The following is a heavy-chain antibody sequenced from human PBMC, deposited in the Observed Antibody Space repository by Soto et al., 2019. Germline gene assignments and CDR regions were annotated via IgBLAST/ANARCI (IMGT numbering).Heavy chain of an antibody. CDR3: ARLLWFGARTNYHYYVLDV. J-gene: IGHJ6*02. D-gene: IGHD3-10*01. CDR2: INSDGSST. CDR1: GFTFSSYW. Sequence: GGSLRLSCAASGFTFSSYWMHWVRQAPGKGLVWVSRINSDGSSTSYADSVKGRFTISRDNAKNTLYLQMNSLRAEDTAVYYCARLLWFGARTNYHYYVLDVCGQGTTVTVYS. V-gene: IGHV3-74*01.